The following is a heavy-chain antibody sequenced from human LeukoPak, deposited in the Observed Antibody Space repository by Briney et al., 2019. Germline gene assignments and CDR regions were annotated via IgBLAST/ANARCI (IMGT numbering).Heavy chain of an antibody. D-gene: IGHD5-12*01. V-gene: IGHV4-31*03. J-gene: IGHJ3*02. CDR2: IYYSGST. CDR3: ARDGGGYDSGGRAFDI. CDR1: GGSISSGGYY. Sequence: SETLSLTCTVSGGSISSGGYYWSWIRQHPGKGLEWIGYIYYSGSTYYNPSLKSRVSISLDTSKNQFSLKLSSVTAADTAVYYCARDGGGYDSGGRAFDIWGQGTMVTVSS.